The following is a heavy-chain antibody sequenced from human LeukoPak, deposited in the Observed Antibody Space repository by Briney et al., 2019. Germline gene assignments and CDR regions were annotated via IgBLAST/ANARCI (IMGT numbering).Heavy chain of an antibody. CDR2: ISGSGGST. D-gene: IGHD3-22*01. Sequence: GGSLRLSCAASGFTFSSYAMSWVRQAPGKGLEWVSAISGSGGSTYYADSVKGRFTISRDNSKNTLYLQMNSLRAEDTAVYYCARDSSRNYYDSSGYYFWIGYFDYWGQGTLVTVSS. CDR3: ARDSSRNYYDSSGYYFWIGYFDY. J-gene: IGHJ4*02. CDR1: GFTFSSYA. V-gene: IGHV3-23*01.